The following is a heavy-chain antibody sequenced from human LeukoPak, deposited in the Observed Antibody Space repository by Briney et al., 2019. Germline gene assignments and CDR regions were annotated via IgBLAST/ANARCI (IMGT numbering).Heavy chain of an antibody. J-gene: IGHJ4*02. V-gene: IGHV3-30-3*01. Sequence: QPGRSLRLSCAASGFTFSSYAMPWVRQAPGKGLEWVAVISYDGSNKYYADSVKGRFTISRDDSKNTLFLQMSSLRVEDTAVYYCARFRSGWYMDYWGQGTLVTVSS. CDR1: GFTFSSYA. CDR3: ARFRSGWYMDY. D-gene: IGHD6-19*01. CDR2: ISYDGSNK.